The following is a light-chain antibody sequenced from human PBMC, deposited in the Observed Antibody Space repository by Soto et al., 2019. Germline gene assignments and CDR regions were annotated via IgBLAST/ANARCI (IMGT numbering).Light chain of an antibody. J-gene: IGKJ1*01. CDR2: KAS. CDR1: QIISSW. CDR3: QQYSDYPWT. V-gene: IGKV1-5*03. Sequence: DIQMTQSPSTLSASVGDRVTITCRASQIISSWLAWYQQKPGKAPKLLIYKASTLESGVPSRFSGSGSGTEFSLTIRSLQPDDFATYYCQQYSDYPWTFGRGTKVEIK.